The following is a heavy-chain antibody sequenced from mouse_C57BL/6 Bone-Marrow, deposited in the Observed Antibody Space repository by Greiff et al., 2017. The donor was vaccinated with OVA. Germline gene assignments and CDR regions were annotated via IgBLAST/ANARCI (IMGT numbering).Heavy chain of an antibody. CDR1: GFTFSDYY. J-gene: IGHJ2*01. CDR2: INYDGSST. Sequence: EVKLVESEGGLVQPGSSMKLSCTASGFTFSDYYMAWVRQGPEKGLEWVANINYDGSSTYYLDSLKSRFIISRDSAKNILYLQMSSLKSEDTATYYCARKLTGSFYFDYRGQGTTLTVSS. D-gene: IGHD4-1*01. CDR3: ARKLTGSFYFDY. V-gene: IGHV5-16*01.